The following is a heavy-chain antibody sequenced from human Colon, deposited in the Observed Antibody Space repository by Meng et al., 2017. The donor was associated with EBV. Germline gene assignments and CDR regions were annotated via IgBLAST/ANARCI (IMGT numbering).Heavy chain of an antibody. Sequence: QVQLQESGPGLVKPSXXXXXTCTVSGGSVNSGAYYWSWFRQPPGKGWEWIGYIYYIGNANYNPSLKSRVTISIDTSKDQFSLKLNSVAAADTAVYYCARLREWLVDYWGQGTLGTVSS. D-gene: IGHD6-19*01. CDR2: IYYIGNA. J-gene: IGHJ4*02. CDR3: ARLREWLVDY. CDR1: GGSVNSGAYY. V-gene: IGHV4-61*08.